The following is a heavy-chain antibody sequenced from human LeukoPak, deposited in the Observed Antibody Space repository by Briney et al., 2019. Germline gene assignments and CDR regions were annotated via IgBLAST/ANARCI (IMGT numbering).Heavy chain of an antibody. CDR1: GFTFSSYA. J-gene: IGHJ3*02. CDR3: ATELAAAGKRGGAFDI. D-gene: IGHD6-13*01. Sequence: GGSPRLSCAASGFTFSSYAMSWVRQAPGKGLEWVSAISGSGSNTYYADSVKGRFTISRDNSKNTLYLQMNSLRAEDTAVYYCATELAAAGKRGGAFDIWGQGTMVTVSS. CDR2: ISGSGSNT. V-gene: IGHV3-23*01.